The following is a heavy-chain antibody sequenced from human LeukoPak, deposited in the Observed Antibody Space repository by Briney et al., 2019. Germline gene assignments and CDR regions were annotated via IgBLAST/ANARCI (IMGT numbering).Heavy chain of an antibody. J-gene: IGHJ4*02. V-gene: IGHV3-13*01. Sequence: GGSLRLSCAASGFTFSNYWMHWVRQATGKGLEWVSAIGTAGDTYYPGSVKGRFTISRENAKNSLYLQMNSLRAGDTAVYYCARGGIAAPFDYWGQGTLVTVSS. CDR1: GFTFSNYW. D-gene: IGHD6-25*01. CDR3: ARGGIAAPFDY. CDR2: IGTAGDT.